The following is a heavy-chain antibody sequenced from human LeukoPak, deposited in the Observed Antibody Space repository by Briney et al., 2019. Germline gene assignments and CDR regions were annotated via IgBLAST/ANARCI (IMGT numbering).Heavy chain of an antibody. CDR3: ARGSIVGARGVGDY. V-gene: IGHV3-66*01. D-gene: IGHD1-26*01. CDR2: IYAGGST. Sequence: GGSLRLSCAASGFTVSGTFMSWLRQPPGKGPEWVSVIYAGGSTYYADSVKGRFIISRDNFKNTLSLQMDSLRAEDTAVYYCARGSIVGARGVGDYWGQGTLVTVSS. CDR1: GFTVSGTF. J-gene: IGHJ4*02.